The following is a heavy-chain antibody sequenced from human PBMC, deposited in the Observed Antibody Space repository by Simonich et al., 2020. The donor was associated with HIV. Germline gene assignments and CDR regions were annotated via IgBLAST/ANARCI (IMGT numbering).Heavy chain of an antibody. CDR3: ARRHPTTVTTPYFDY. Sequence: QVQLQQWGAGLLKPSETLSLTCAVYGGSFSGYNWSWIRQPPGKGLGWIGEINHSGSTNYNPALKSRVTISVDTARNQFSLKLSSVTAADTAVYYCARRHPTTVTTPYFDYWGQGTLVTVSS. J-gene: IGHJ4*02. V-gene: IGHV4-34*01. CDR1: GGSFSGYN. CDR2: INHSGST. D-gene: IGHD4-17*01.